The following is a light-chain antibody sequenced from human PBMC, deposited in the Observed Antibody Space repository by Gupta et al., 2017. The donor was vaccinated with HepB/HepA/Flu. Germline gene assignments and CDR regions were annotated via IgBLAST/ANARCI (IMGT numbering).Light chain of an antibody. J-gene: IGLJ2*01. V-gene: IGLV3-21*04. CDR1: NIGSKS. CDR3: QVWDSSSDHVV. CDR2: YDS. Sequence: SYVLTQPPSVSVAPGKTGRITCGGNNIGSKSVHWYQQKPGQAPVLVIYYDSDRPSGIPERFSGSNSGNTATLTISRVEAGDEADYFCQVWDSSSDHVVFGGGTKLTV.